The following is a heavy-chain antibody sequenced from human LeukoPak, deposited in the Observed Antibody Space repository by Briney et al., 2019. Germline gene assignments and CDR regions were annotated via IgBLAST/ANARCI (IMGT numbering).Heavy chain of an antibody. CDR3: ARVRYYYDSSGYYDPGYYGMDV. D-gene: IGHD3-22*01. CDR1: GGTFSSYA. V-gene: IGHV1-69*13. CDR2: IIPIFGTA. J-gene: IGHJ6*02. Sequence: SVKVSCKASGGTFSSYAISWVRQAPGQGLEWMGGIIPIFGTANYAQKFQGRVTITADESTSTVYMELSSLRSEDTAVYYCARVRYYYDSSGYYDPGYYGMDVWGQGTTVTVSS.